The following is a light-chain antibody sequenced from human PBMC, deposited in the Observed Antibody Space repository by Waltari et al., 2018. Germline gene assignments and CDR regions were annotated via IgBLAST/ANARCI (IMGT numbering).Light chain of an antibody. CDR3: AAWDDSLTGFVA. V-gene: IGLV1-47*01. CDR2: RND. J-gene: IGLJ2*01. Sequence: QSVLTQPPSASGTPGQRVTISCSGSSSNIGDNYVFWYQQFPGTAPKLLMYRNDQRPSWVPDRFSGSKSGTSASRAISGLRSEDEADYYCAAWDDSLTGFVAFGGGTKLTVL. CDR1: SSNIGDNY.